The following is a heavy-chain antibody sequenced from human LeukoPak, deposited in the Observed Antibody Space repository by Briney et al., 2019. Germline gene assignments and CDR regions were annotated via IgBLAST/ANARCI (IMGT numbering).Heavy chain of an antibody. V-gene: IGHV3-23*01. D-gene: IGHD3-9*01. J-gene: IGHJ3*02. CDR1: GFTFSSYA. Sequence: PGGSLRLSCAASGFTFSSYAMSWVRQAPGKGLEWVSAISGSGGSTYYADSVKGRFTISRDNSKNTLYLQMNSLRAEDTAVYYCAKGPYYDILIGDAFDIWGQGTMVTVSS. CDR3: AKGPYYDILIGDAFDI. CDR2: ISGSGGST.